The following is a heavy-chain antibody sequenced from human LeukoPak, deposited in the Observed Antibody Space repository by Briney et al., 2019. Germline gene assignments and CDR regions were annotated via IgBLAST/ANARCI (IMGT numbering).Heavy chain of an antibody. Sequence: GASVKVSCKASGYTFASYGISWVRQAPGQGLEWMGWISAYNGNTNYAQKLQGRVTMTTDTSTSTAYMELRSLRSDDTTVYYCASTPISGPPRFDYWGQGTLVTVSS. V-gene: IGHV1-18*01. D-gene: IGHD3-3*02. CDR2: ISAYNGNT. CDR3: ASTPISGPPRFDY. J-gene: IGHJ4*02. CDR1: GYTFASYG.